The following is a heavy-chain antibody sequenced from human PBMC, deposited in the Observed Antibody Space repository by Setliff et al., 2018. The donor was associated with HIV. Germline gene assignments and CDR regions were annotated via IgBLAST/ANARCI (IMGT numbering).Heavy chain of an antibody. CDR3: AIRGSSGWYVGGYFDY. V-gene: IGHV4-34*01. D-gene: IGHD6-19*01. J-gene: IGHJ4*02. Sequence: SETLSLTCAVYGGSFSAYHWSWIRQPPGKGLEWIGEINHSGSTNYNPSLKSRVTISVDTSKNQFSLKLSSVTAADTAVHYCAIRGSSGWYVGGYFDYWGQGTLVTVSS. CDR2: INHSGST. CDR1: GGSFSAYH.